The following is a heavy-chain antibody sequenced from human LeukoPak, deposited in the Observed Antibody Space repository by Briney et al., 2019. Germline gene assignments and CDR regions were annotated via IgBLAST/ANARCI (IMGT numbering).Heavy chain of an antibody. CDR1: GFTFSSYA. J-gene: IGHJ4*02. Sequence: PGGSLRLSCAASGFTFSSYAMHWVRQAPGKGLEYVSAISSNGGSTYYANSVKGRFTISRDNSKNTLYLQMGSLRAEDMAVYYCARGSSGWYFDYWGQGTLVTVPS. CDR2: ISSNGGST. V-gene: IGHV3-64*01. D-gene: IGHD6-19*01. CDR3: ARGSSGWYFDY.